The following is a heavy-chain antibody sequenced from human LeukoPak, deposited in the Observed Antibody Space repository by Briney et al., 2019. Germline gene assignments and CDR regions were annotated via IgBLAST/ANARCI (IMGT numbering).Heavy chain of an antibody. CDR1: GFTFTSFA. Sequence: GGSPRLSCAASGFTFTSFALTWVRQAPGKGLERVSTISATGGRTYYADSVKGRFTISRDNSKTTLYLQMNSLRADDTAVYFCAKRDGSGSYHFDYRGQGTLVTVSS. D-gene: IGHD3-10*01. CDR3: AKRDGSGSYHFDY. CDR2: ISATGGRT. V-gene: IGHV3-23*01. J-gene: IGHJ4*02.